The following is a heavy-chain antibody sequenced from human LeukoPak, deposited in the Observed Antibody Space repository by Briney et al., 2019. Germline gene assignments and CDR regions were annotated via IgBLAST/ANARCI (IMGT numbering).Heavy chain of an antibody. CDR1: GGPLTSYY. Sequence: PSETLSLTCAVSGGPLTSYYWSWIRQPPGKGLEWIGFIYYRVSTNYNPSLESRVTISVDTSKNRFSLKLSSVTAADTAVYYCARDGPHSSSGWFLDAFDIWGQGTMVTVSS. D-gene: IGHD6-19*01. J-gene: IGHJ3*02. CDR3: ARDGPHSSSGWFLDAFDI. CDR2: IYYRVST. V-gene: IGHV4-59*12.